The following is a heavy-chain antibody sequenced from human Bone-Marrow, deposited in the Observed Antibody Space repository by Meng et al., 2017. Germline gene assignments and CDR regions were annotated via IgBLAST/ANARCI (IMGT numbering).Heavy chain of an antibody. V-gene: IGHV3-74*01. CDR2: INTDGSST. Sequence: EVHLVEAGGTLGQPGGFLGLSCTASGFTFSSYWMHWVRQAPGKGPVWVSRINTDGSSTDYADSVKGRFTISRDNAKNTLYLQMNSLRAEDTAMYYCARFTPFDYWGQGTLVTVSS. CDR1: GFTFSSYW. CDR3: ARFTPFDY. J-gene: IGHJ4*02.